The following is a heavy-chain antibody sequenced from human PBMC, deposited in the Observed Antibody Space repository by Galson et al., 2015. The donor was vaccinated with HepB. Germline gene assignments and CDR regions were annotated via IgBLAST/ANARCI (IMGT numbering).Heavy chain of an antibody. CDR1: GGSISSYY. J-gene: IGHJ4*02. CDR3: ARANWGGLPAAFRRPYYFDY. Sequence: LSLTCTVSGGSISSYYWSWIRQPAGKGLEWIGRIYTSGSTNYNPSLKSRVTMSVDTSKNQFSLKLSSVTAADTAVYYCARANWGGLPAAFRRPYYFDYWGQGTLVTVSS. D-gene: IGHD2-2*01. V-gene: IGHV4-4*07. CDR2: IYTSGST.